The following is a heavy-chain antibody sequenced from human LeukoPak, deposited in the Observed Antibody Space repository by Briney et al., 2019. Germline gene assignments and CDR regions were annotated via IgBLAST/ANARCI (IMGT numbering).Heavy chain of an antibody. V-gene: IGHV4-59*01. D-gene: IGHD6-19*01. CDR2: FYYIGST. Sequence: SETLSLTCTVSGDSISNYYWSWIRQPPGKGLEWIGYFYYIGSTNYNPSLKSRVTILVDTSKNQVSLKLNSVTAADTAIYYCARLAVAGPYDAFDIWGQGTMVTVSS. CDR3: ARLAVAGPYDAFDI. J-gene: IGHJ3*02. CDR1: GDSISNYY.